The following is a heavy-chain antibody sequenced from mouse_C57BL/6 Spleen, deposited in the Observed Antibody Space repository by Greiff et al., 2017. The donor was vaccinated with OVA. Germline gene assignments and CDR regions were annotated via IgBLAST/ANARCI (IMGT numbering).Heavy chain of an antibody. CDR3: ARSPTGTGYFDY. CDR1: GYAFSSSW. V-gene: IGHV1-82*01. CDR2: IYPGAGDT. Sequence: QVHVKQSGPELVKPGASVKISCKASGYAFSSSWMNWVTQRPGKGLEWIGRIYPGAGDTNYNGKFKGKATLTADKSSSTAYMQLSSLTSEDSAVYFCARSPTGTGYFDYWGQGTTLTVSS. D-gene: IGHD4-1*02. J-gene: IGHJ2*01.